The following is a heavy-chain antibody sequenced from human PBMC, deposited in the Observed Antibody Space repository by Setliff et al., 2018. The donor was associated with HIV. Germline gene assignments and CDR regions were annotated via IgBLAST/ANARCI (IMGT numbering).Heavy chain of an antibody. J-gene: IGHJ4*02. CDR2: IDTNTGKP. Sequence: ASVKVSCKASGYSLNKYGMNWVRQAPGQGLEWMGWIDTNTGKPTYVQGTTGRFVFSLDTSVNATYLQITALKTEDIAVYYCARAGAYYYDGSGYKIFTHFDSWGQGTLVTVPQ. CDR1: GYSLNKYG. V-gene: IGHV7-4-1*02. D-gene: IGHD3-22*01. CDR3: ARAGAYYYDGSGYKIFTHFDS.